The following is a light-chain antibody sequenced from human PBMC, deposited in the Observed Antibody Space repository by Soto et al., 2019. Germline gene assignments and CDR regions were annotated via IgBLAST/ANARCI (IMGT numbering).Light chain of an antibody. Sequence: EIVLTQSPGTLSLSPGERATLSCRASQSVSSSYLAWYQQKPGQAPRLLIYGASSRATAIPDRFSGSGSETDFTLTISRLEPEDFAVYYCQQYGSSPPAITFGQGTRLEIK. J-gene: IGKJ5*01. CDR1: QSVSSSY. CDR2: GAS. CDR3: QQYGSSPPAIT. V-gene: IGKV3-20*01.